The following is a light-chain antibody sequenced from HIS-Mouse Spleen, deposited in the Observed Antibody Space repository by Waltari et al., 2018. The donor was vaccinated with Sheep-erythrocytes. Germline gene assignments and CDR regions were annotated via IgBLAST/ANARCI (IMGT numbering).Light chain of an antibody. J-gene: IGKJ4*02. CDR2: DAS. CDR3: QQFNSYPLT. Sequence: AIQLTQSPSSPSASVGDRATITCRARQGISSALAWYQQKPGKAPKLLIYDASSFESGVPSRFSGSGSGTEFTLTISSLQPEDFATYYGQQFNSYPLTFGGGTKVEIK. V-gene: IGKV1-13*02. CDR1: QGISSA.